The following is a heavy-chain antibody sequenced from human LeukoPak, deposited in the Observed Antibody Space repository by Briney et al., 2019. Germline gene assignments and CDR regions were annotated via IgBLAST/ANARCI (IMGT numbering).Heavy chain of an antibody. V-gene: IGHV5-10-1*01. J-gene: IGHJ3*02. CDR1: GYSFTSYW. D-gene: IGHD6-13*01. CDR3: ARHDIAAAGTEDAFDI. CDR2: IDPSDSYT. Sequence: GESLKISCKGSGYSFTSYWISWVRQMPGKGLEWMGRIDPSDSYTNYSPSFQGHVTISADKSISTAYLQWSGLKASDTAMYYCARHDIAAAGTEDAFDIWGQGTMVTVSS.